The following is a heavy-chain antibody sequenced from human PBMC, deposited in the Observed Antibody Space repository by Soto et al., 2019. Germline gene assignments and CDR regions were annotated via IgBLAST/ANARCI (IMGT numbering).Heavy chain of an antibody. V-gene: IGHV3-21*01. CDR3: ASFPAYAPFEAY. D-gene: IGHD3-16*01. CDR1: GFTFSSYS. Sequence: GGSLRLSCAASGFTFSSYSMNWVRQAPGKGLEWVSSISSSSSYIYYADSVKGRFTISRDNAKNSLYLQMNSLRAEDTAVYYCASFPAYAPFEAYGGQGTLVTVSS. CDR2: ISSSSSYI. J-gene: IGHJ4*02.